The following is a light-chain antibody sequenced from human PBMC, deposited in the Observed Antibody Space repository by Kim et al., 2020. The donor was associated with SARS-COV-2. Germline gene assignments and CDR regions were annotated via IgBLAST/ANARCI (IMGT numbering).Light chain of an antibody. CDR3: QAWDSSTVV. J-gene: IGLJ3*02. Sequence: SSELTQPPSVSVSPGQTASITCSGDKLGDKYACWYHQKPGQSPVLVIYQDTKRPSGIPERFSGSNSGNTATLTISGTQAMDEADYYCQAWDSSTVVFGGGTQLTVL. CDR2: QDT. V-gene: IGLV3-1*01. CDR1: KLGDKY.